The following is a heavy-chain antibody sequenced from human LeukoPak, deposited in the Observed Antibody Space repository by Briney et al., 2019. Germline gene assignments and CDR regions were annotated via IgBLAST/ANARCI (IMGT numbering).Heavy chain of an antibody. CDR3: ARDPYTHGKHGAFDL. CDR1: GASLSRTGHS. Sequence: SQTLSLTCTVSGASLSRTGHSWSWIRLPPGEGLEWIGFLYHTGSTYYNSSLKSRLSISVDTSKKQFTLTLSSVTAADTAVYYCARDPYTHGKHGAFDLWGPGTMVTVSS. J-gene: IGHJ3*01. V-gene: IGHV4-30-4*07. D-gene: IGHD4-23*01. CDR2: LYHTGST.